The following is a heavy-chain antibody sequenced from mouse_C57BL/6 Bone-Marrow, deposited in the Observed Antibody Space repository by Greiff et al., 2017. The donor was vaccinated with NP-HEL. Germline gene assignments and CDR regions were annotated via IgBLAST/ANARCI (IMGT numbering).Heavy chain of an antibody. CDR2: IYPGGGYT. J-gene: IGHJ3*01. CDR3: ARAGDYGSSSWFAY. D-gene: IGHD1-1*01. CDR1: GYTFTNYW. V-gene: IGHV1-63*01. Sequence: QVQLQQSGAELVRPGTSVKMSCKASGYTFTNYWIGWAKQRPGHGLEWIGDIYPGGGYTNYNEKFKGKATLTADKSSSTAYMQFSSLTSEDSAIDYCARAGDYGSSSWFAYWGQGTLVTVSA.